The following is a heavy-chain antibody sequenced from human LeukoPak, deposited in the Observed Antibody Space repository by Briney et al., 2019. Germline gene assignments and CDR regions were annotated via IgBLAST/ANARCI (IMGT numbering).Heavy chain of an antibody. CDR3: AKDRSCTGSSCNVGS. J-gene: IGHJ3*01. CDR2: ISGSGGST. V-gene: IGHV3-23*01. Sequence: GGSLRLSCAASGFTFSSFAMSWVRQAPWKGLEWVSAISGSGGSTYYADSVKGRFTISRDNSKNTLFLQMNSLRAEDTAVYYCAKDRSCTGSSCNVGSWGQGTMVTVSS. CDR1: GFTFSSFA. D-gene: IGHD2-2*01.